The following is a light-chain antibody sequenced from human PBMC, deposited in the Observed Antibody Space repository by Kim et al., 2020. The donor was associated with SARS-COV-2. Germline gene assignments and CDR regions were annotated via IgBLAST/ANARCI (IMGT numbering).Light chain of an antibody. CDR2: TAS. CDR1: QSVDSW. J-gene: IGKJ1*01. Sequence: ASVGDRVTITCRASQSVDSWLAWYQQKPGKAPKLLIYTASNLGGGVPSRFSGSGSGTEFTLTISSLQSDDFAIYYCQHYISYPWTFGQGTKVDIK. CDR3: QHYISYPWT. V-gene: IGKV1-5*03.